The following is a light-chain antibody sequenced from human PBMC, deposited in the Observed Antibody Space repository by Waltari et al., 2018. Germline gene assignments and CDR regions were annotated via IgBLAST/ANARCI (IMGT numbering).Light chain of an antibody. CDR3: QHYESLPVT. V-gene: IGKV3-20*01. CDR2: HAS. J-gene: IGKJ1*01. Sequence: EIVLTQSPGTLSLSPGERATLSCRASQSLRIYLAWYQQKQVKAPRLLIYHASTRATGSPDRVSGSGSGTDFSLTISRLEPEDFAVYYCQHYESLPVTFGQGTKVEIK. CDR1: QSLRIY.